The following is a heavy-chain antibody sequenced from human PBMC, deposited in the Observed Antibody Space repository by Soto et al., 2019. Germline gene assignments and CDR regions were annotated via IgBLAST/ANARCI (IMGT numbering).Heavy chain of an antibody. CDR3: AKDAAVAFDI. CDR1: GFTFSNYG. V-gene: IGHV3-30*18. CDR2: MSFDGSNE. Sequence: QVHLVESGGGVVQPGRSLSLSCAASGFTFSNYGMHWVPQAPGKGLEWLAVMSFDGSNEYYADSVQGRLTISRDNSKNTLYLQMNSLRTEDTAVYHCAKDAAVAFDIWGQGTMVTVSS. J-gene: IGHJ3*02. D-gene: IGHD2-15*01.